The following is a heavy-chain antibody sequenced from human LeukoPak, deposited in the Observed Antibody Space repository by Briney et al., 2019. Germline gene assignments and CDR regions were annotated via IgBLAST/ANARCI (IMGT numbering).Heavy chain of an antibody. V-gene: IGHV4-59*08. D-gene: IGHD2-15*01. Sequence: SETLSLTCTVSGDSISSKYWSWIRQPPGTGLEWIGYISYSGSTWNNPSLTSRVTISVDMSKNQFSLKLSSVTAADTAVYYCARQTFNSGGSFNFDYWGQGTLVTVSS. J-gene: IGHJ4*02. CDR2: ISYSGST. CDR1: GDSISSKY. CDR3: ARQTFNSGGSFNFDY.